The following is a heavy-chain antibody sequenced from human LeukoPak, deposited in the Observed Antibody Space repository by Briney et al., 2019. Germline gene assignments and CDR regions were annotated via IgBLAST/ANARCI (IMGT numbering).Heavy chain of an antibody. Sequence: SVKVSCKTSGGTFNNSAICWVPQAPGQGLEWLGGIMPLFGTAGYAQKFQGRVTITKDESTRTVYLELTSLTSDDTAVDYCARDVHGDYGSGWFDPWGQGTLVSVSS. D-gene: IGHD4-17*01. CDR3: ARDVHGDYGSGWFDP. CDR1: GGTFNNSA. CDR2: IMPLFGTA. V-gene: IGHV1-69*05. J-gene: IGHJ5*02.